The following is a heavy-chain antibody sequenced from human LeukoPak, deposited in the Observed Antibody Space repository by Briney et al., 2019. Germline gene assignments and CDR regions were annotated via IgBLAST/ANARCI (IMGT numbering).Heavy chain of an antibody. D-gene: IGHD3-10*01. V-gene: IGHV1-18*01. CDR1: GYTFTSYG. CDR3: AREGGVGGHYYYYYMDV. J-gene: IGHJ6*03. CDR2: ISAYNGNT. Sequence: WASVKVSCKASGYTFTSYGISWVRQAPGQGLEWMGWISAYNGNTNYAQKLQGRVTMTTDTSTSTAYMELRSLRSDDTAVYYCAREGGVGGHYYYYYMDVWSKGTTVTVS.